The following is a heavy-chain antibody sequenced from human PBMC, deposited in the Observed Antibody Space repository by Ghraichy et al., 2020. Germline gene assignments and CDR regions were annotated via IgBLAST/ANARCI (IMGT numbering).Heavy chain of an antibody. V-gene: IGHV3-74*01. Sequence: GGSLRLSCSASGITFSSSAMHWVRQVPGKGLVWVSRINEDGAITDYADSVKGRFTVSRDNAKNTLYLQMNSLRTDDTAMYYCARDVCGRDDLWGQGTLVTHSS. D-gene: IGHD3-3*01. CDR3: ARDVCGRDDL. CDR1: GITFSSSA. J-gene: IGHJ1*01. CDR2: INEDGAIT.